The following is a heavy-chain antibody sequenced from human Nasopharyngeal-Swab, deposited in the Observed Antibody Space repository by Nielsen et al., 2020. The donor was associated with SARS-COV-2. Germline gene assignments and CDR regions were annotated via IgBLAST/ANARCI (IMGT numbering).Heavy chain of an antibody. CDR3: AKVRTNYGMGLNGALDP. V-gene: IGHV1-69*13. CDR1: GGTFRNSG. J-gene: IGHJ5*02. Sequence: SVKVSCKSSGGTFRNSGFSWVRQAPGQGLEWMGGIIPVFGTPLYAHKFQGRVTISADESTTTTYMELSSLRSQDTAVYYCAKVRTNYGMGLNGALDPWGQGTLVTVSS. D-gene: IGHD4-17*01. CDR2: IIPVFGTP.